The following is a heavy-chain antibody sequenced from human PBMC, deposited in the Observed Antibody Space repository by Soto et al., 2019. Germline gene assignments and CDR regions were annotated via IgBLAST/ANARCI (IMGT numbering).Heavy chain of an antibody. CDR3: XXXXXXXXXXFXTAYHPPLEY. V-gene: IGHV3-23*01. CDR2: ITNSGGTT. J-gene: IGHJ4*02. Sequence: EVQLLESGGGLVQPGGSLRLSCEASEFTFSTYAMTWVRQAPGKGLXWVSSITNSGGTTYYADSVKGRFTISRDNSQXTXXXXXXXXXXXXXXXXXXXXXXXXXXXXFXTAYHPPLEYWGQGTLVTVSS. CDR1: EFTFSTYA. D-gene: IGHD3-3*01.